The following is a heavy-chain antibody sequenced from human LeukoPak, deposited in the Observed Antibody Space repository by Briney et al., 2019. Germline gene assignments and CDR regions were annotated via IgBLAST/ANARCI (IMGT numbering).Heavy chain of an antibody. CDR2: IKQDGSEK. V-gene: IGHV3-7*01. CDR3: ATRIYGDYDWDAFDI. D-gene: IGHD4-17*01. J-gene: IGHJ3*02. Sequence: PGGSLRLSCVASGFTFSSYWMSWVRQAPGKGLEWVANIKQDGSEKYYVDSVKGRFTISRDNAKNSLYLQMNSLRAEDTAVYYCATRIYGDYDWDAFDIWGQGTMVTVSS. CDR1: GFTFSSYW.